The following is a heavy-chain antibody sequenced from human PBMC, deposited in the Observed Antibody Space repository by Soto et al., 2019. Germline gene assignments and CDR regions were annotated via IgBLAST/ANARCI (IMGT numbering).Heavy chain of an antibody. CDR3: ARVNIVVVPSSTFDY. Sequence: KPSETLSLTCTVSGGSISSSSYYWGWIRQPPGKGLEWIGSIYYSGNTYYNPSLKSRVTMSMDTSKSHFSLQLGSVTAADTAVYYCARVNIVVVPSSTFDYWGQGTLVTVSS. V-gene: IGHV4-39*02. CDR1: GGSISSSSYY. J-gene: IGHJ4*02. D-gene: IGHD2-2*01. CDR2: IYYSGNT.